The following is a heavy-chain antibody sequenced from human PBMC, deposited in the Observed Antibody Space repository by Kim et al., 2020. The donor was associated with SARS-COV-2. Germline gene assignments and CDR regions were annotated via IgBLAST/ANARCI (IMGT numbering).Heavy chain of an antibody. D-gene: IGHD2-21*01. V-gene: IGHV3-33*05. CDR1: GFTFSNYG. CDR2: ISYDGTNK. CDR3: TRDVDLAYCPIVSCPSDYQFRDV. J-gene: IGHJ6*03. Sequence: GGSLRLSCAATGFTFSNYGLHWVRQAPGKGLEWVAVISYDGTNKYYADSVRARFIISRDNSKNTVYLQMNSLRAEDTAIYYCTRDVDLAYCPIVSCPSDYQFRDVWGKGTTVTVSS.